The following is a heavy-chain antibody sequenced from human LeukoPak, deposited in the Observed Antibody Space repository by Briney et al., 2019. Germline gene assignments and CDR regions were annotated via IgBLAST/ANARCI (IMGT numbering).Heavy chain of an antibody. Sequence: GGSLRLSCAASGFTFSSYEMNWVRQAPGKGLEWVSYISSSGSTIYYADSVKGRFTISRDNAKNSLYLQMNSLRAEDTAVYYCAREILGYYYMDVWGKGTTVTISS. J-gene: IGHJ6*03. CDR1: GFTFSSYE. V-gene: IGHV3-48*03. CDR2: ISSSGSTI. D-gene: IGHD2-8*02. CDR3: AREILGYYYMDV.